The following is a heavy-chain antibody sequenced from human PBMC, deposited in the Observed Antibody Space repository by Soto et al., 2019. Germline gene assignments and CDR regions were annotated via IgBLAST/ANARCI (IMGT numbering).Heavy chain of an antibody. CDR3: ARQDYYDSSGYSPPDAFDI. CDR2: IDPSDSYT. V-gene: IGHV5-10-1*01. Sequence: PGESLKISCKGSGYSFTSYWISWVRQMPGKGLEWMGRIDPSDSYTNYSPSFQGHVTISADKSISTAYPQWSSLKASDTAMYYCARQDYYDSSGYSPPDAFDIWGQGTMVTVSS. CDR1: GYSFTSYW. J-gene: IGHJ3*02. D-gene: IGHD3-22*01.